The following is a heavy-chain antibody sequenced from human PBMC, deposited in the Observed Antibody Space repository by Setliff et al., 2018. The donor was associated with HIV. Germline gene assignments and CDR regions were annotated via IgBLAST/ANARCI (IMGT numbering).Heavy chain of an antibody. D-gene: IGHD6-6*01. V-gene: IGHV4-31*03. Sequence: SETLSLTCSVSGVSVGSGDYYWHWIRQHPEKALEWIGYIFRSGDTYYNPSLKSRISMSVDTSKNQFSLELTSLTAADTAVYYCATRPRISARPFDYWGQGMLVTVSS. CDR2: IFRSGDT. CDR3: ATRPRISARPFDY. J-gene: IGHJ4*02. CDR1: GVSVGSGDYY.